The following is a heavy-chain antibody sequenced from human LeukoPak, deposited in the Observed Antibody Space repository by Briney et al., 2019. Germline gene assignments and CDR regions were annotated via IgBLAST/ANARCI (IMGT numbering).Heavy chain of an antibody. D-gene: IGHD3-10*01. CDR2: ISGNSGYL. CDR3: AKGYYGSGSYGWFDY. J-gene: IGHJ4*02. V-gene: IGHV3-21*04. CDR1: GFTFSSYG. Sequence: GGSLRLSCAASGFTFSSYGMHWVRQAPGKGLEWVSSISGNSGYLYYADSVKGRFTISRDNSKNTLFLHMNSLRAEDTAVYSCAKGYYGSGSYGWFDYWGQGTLVAVSS.